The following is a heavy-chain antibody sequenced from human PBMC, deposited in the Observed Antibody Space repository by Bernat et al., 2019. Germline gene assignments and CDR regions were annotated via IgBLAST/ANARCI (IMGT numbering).Heavy chain of an antibody. Sequence: EVQLVQSGAEVKKPGESLKISCKGSGYSFTSYWIGWVRQMPGKGLEWMGIIYPGDSDTRYSPSFQGQVTISADKSISTAYLKWSSLKASDTAMYYCARIPYYDFWSGYYSSYMDVWGKGTTVTVSS. J-gene: IGHJ6*03. CDR2: IYPGDSDT. CDR1: GYSFTSYW. V-gene: IGHV5-51*01. D-gene: IGHD3-3*01. CDR3: ARIPYYDFWSGYYSSYMDV.